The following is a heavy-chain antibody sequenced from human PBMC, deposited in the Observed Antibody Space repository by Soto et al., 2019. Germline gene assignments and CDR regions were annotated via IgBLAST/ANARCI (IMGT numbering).Heavy chain of an antibody. Sequence: GGSLRLSCAASGFTFSSYAMSWVRQAPGKGLEWVSAISGSGGSTYYADSVKGRFTISRDNSKNTLYLQMNSLRAEDTAIYYCAKGFLPYGDYFPDAFDIWGQGTMVTVSS. J-gene: IGHJ3*02. CDR3: AKGFLPYGDYFPDAFDI. CDR1: GFTFSSYA. CDR2: ISGSGGST. D-gene: IGHD4-17*01. V-gene: IGHV3-23*01.